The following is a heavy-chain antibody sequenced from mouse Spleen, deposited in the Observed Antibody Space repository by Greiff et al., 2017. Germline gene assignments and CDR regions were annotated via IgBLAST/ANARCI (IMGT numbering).Heavy chain of an antibody. J-gene: IGHJ2*01. CDR1: GYTFTSYW. CDR2: IDPSDSYT. CDR3: ARSTYDGYYYYFDY. D-gene: IGHD2-3*01. Sequence: VQLQQPGAELVMPGASVKLSCKASGYTFTSYWMHWVKQRPGQGLEWIGEIDPSDSYTNYNQKFKGKATLTVDKSSSTAYMQLSSLTSEDSAVYYCARSTYDGYYYYFDYWGQGTTLTVSS. V-gene: IGHV1-69*01.